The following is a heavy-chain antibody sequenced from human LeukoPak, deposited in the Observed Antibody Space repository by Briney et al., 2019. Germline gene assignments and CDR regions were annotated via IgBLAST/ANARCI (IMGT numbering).Heavy chain of an antibody. Sequence: ASVKVSCKASGGTFSSYAISWVRQAPGQGLEWMGWINTNTGNPTYAQGFTGRFVFSLDTSVSTAYLQISSLKAEDTAVYYCARVPVIAAAGFVRDYWGQGTLVTVSS. CDR3: ARVPVIAAAGFVRDY. CDR2: INTNTGNP. V-gene: IGHV7-4-1*02. CDR1: GGTFSSYA. J-gene: IGHJ4*02. D-gene: IGHD6-13*01.